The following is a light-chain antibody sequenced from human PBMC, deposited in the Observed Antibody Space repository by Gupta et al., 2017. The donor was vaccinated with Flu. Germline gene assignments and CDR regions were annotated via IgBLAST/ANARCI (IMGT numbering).Light chain of an antibody. CDR1: RSDVGGYDY. CDR3: SSYTNTNTVVV. Sequence: QSALTQPASVSGSPGQSIAISCTGTRSDVGGYDYVSWYQQHPGTAPKLMIVEVSRRPSGISDRFSGSKSGNTASLTISVLLAEDEAYYYYSSYTNTNTVVVFGRGTKLTVL. CDR2: EVS. V-gene: IGLV2-14*01. J-gene: IGLJ2*01.